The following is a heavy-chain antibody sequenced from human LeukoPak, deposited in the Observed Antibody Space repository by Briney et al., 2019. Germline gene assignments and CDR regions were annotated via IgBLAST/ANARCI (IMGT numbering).Heavy chain of an antibody. V-gene: IGHV1-46*01. J-gene: IGHJ4*02. CDR2: INPSRGST. CDR1: GYIFTNYY. CDR3: ARDHGSAYYRAPRH. Sequence: AAVKVCFKSSGYIFTNYYMHWMRQAPGQGLEWMGTINPSRGSTTYSQKVHGRVTMTSDTSTRTVYMELSSMRSEDTAVYYCARDHGSAYYRAPRHWGQGTLVTVSS. D-gene: IGHD3-10*01.